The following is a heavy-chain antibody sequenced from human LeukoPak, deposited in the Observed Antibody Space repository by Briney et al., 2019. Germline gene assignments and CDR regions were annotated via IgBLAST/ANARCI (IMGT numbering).Heavy chain of an antibody. V-gene: IGHV3-21*04. CDR1: GFTFSSYS. CDR2: ISSSSSYI. J-gene: IGHJ6*02. D-gene: IGHD5-24*01. Sequence: GGSLRLSCAASGFTFSSYSMNWVRQAPGKGLEWVSSISSSSSYIYYADSVKGRFTISRDNAKNSLYLQMNSLRGEDTALYYCAKARLMAAPFYYYGMDVWGPGTTVTVSS. CDR3: AKARLMAAPFYYYGMDV.